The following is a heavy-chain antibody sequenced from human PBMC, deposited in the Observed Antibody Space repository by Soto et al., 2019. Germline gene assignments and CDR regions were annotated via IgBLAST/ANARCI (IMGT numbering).Heavy chain of an antibody. J-gene: IGHJ4*02. Sequence: QVQLQESGPGLMKPSETLSLTCSVSGASIAGSSYWSWIRQPAGKGLEWIGRFSLSGTTNYSPSLRGRVTMSADVSKNQFSLRLTSVTAADTALYYCARGMTPPGAPAWYYFDSWGQGTLVTVSS. D-gene: IGHD2-8*02. CDR3: ARGMTPPGAPAWYYFDS. CDR1: GASIAGSSY. CDR2: FSLSGTT. V-gene: IGHV4-4*07.